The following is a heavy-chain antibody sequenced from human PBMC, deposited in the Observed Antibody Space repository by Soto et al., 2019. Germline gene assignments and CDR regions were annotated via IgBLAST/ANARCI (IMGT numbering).Heavy chain of an antibody. Sequence: EVQLLESGGGLVQPGGSLRLSCAASGFTFSSYAMSWVRQAPGKGLEWVSVISGSGGSTDYADSVKGRFTVSRDNSKNKQQVQMNSLSAEDKAVYFWASETTVVVPDASYGKDVWCQVTTVTVSS. D-gene: IGHD2-2*01. CDR2: ISGSGGST. CDR1: GFTFSSYA. V-gene: IGHV3-23*01. J-gene: IGHJ6*02. CDR3: ASETTVVVPDASYGKDV.